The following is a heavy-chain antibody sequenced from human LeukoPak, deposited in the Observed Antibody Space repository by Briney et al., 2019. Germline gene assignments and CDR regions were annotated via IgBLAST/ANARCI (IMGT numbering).Heavy chain of an antibody. Sequence: SETLSLTCTVSGGSISSSSYYWGWIRQPPGKGLEWIGSIYYNGSTYYNPSLKSRVTISVDTSKNQFSLKLSSVTAADTAVYYCARDSPRIGWFDPWGQGTLVTVSS. J-gene: IGHJ5*02. V-gene: IGHV4-39*07. D-gene: IGHD2-21*01. CDR2: IYYNGST. CDR1: GGSISSSSYY. CDR3: ARDSPRIGWFDP.